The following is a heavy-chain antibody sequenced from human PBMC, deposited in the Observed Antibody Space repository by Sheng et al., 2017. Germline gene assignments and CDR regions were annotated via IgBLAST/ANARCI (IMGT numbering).Heavy chain of an antibody. CDR1: GGTFSSYA. D-gene: IGHD3-22*01. J-gene: IGHJ3*02. Sequence: QVQLVQSGAEVKKPGSSVKVSCKASGGTFSSYAISWVRQAPGQGLEWMGGIIPIFGTANYAQKFQGRVTITTDESTSTAYMELSSLRSEDTAVYYCARLYYYDSSGYLDAFDIWGQGTMVTVSS. CDR3: ARLYYYDSSGYLDAFDI. V-gene: IGHV1-69*05. CDR2: IIPIFGTA.